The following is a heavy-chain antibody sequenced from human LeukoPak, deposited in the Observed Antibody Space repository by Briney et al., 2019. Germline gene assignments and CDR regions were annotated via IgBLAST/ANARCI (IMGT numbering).Heavy chain of an antibody. Sequence: GGSLRLSCAASGFTFSSYWMHWVRQAPGKGLVWVSRVNSDGSSTSYADSVKGRFTISRDNAKNALYLQMNSLRAEDTAVYYCARDYYDSSGAIDYWGQGTLVTVSS. CDR2: VNSDGSST. CDR1: GFTFSSYW. CDR3: ARDYYDSSGAIDY. D-gene: IGHD3-22*01. J-gene: IGHJ4*02. V-gene: IGHV3-74*01.